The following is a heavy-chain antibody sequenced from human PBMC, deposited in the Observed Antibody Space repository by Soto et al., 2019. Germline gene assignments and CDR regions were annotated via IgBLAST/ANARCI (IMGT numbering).Heavy chain of an antibody. CDR2: ISGSGGST. V-gene: IGHV3-23*01. CDR1: GFTFSSYA. Sequence: GGSLRLSCAASGFTFSSYAMSWVRQAPGKGLEWVSAISGSGGSTYYADSVKGRFAISRDNSKNTLYLQMNSLRAEDTAVYYCAKLITMIVVAPYDYWGQGTLVTVSS. CDR3: AKLITMIVVAPYDY. J-gene: IGHJ4*02. D-gene: IGHD3-22*01.